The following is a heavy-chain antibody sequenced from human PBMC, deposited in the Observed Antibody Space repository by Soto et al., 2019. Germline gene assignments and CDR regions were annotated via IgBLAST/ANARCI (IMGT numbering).Heavy chain of an antibody. CDR3: ARGLYCGGGCYSHFDY. CDR1: GGTFSNYP. J-gene: IGHJ4*02. Sequence: VQLVQSGAEVKKPGSSVKVSCKASGGTFSNYPFIWVRQAPGQGLDWMGGIIPIFGTTDYGQRFQGRVTITADESTNTAYMELSSLRSDDTAVYYCARGLYCGGGCYSHFDYGGQGTLVTVS. V-gene: IGHV1-69*01. D-gene: IGHD2-21*02. CDR2: IIPIFGTT.